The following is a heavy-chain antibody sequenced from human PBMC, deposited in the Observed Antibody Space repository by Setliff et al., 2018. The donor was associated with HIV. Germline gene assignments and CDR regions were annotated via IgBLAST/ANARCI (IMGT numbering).Heavy chain of an antibody. D-gene: IGHD3-22*01. CDR1: GGSISSSSYY. CDR3: ASGYYDSSGYYSPLFDY. V-gene: IGHV4-39*01. Sequence: SCTVSGGSISSSSYYWGWIRQPPGKGLEWIGSIYYSGSTYYNPSLKSRVTISVDTSKNQFSLKLSSVTAADTAVYYCASGYYDSSGYYSPLFDYWGQGTLVTVSS. J-gene: IGHJ4*02. CDR2: IYYSGST.